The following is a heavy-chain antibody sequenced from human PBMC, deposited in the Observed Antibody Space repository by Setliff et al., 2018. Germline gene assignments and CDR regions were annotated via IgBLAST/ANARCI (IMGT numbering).Heavy chain of an antibody. CDR3: ARMSGFLYMDV. CDR2: IYHSGST. J-gene: IGHJ6*03. V-gene: IGHV4-4*02. CDR1: GGSISSNKW. Sequence: SETLSLTCAVSGGSISSNKWWSWVRQPPGKGLEWIGEIYHSGSTNYNPSLKSRVTISVDKSKKQFSLKLNSMTAADTAVYYCARMSGFLYMDVWGKGTPVTVSS. D-gene: IGHD3-3*01.